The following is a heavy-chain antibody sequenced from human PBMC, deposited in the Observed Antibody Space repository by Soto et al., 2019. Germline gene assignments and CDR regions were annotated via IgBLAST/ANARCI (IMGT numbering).Heavy chain of an antibody. J-gene: IGHJ4*02. V-gene: IGHV4-31*03. D-gene: IGHD1-26*01. CDR3: ATPLVTSRTRVDY. Sequence: QVQLQESGPGLVKPSQTLSLTCTVSGGSIYTGGFYWSWIRQLPGKGLEWLGYIYYTGSTQYTPSLKSRLTISTDTSDNQFSLRLTSVTAADTAVYYCATPLVTSRTRVDYWGQGTLVTVSS. CDR2: IYYTGST. CDR1: GGSIYTGGFY.